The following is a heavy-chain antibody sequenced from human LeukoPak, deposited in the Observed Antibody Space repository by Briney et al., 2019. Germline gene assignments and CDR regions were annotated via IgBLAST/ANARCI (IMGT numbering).Heavy chain of an antibody. CDR3: ARLRGYNYGYEDY. CDR2: IYPGDSDT. CDR1: GYSFTSYW. Sequence: PGESLKISCKGSGYSFTSYWIAWVRQMPGKGLEWMGIIYPGDSDTRYSPSFQGQVTISADKSISTAYLQRSSLKASDTAMYYCARLRGYNYGYEDYWGQGTLVTVSS. J-gene: IGHJ4*02. V-gene: IGHV5-51*01. D-gene: IGHD5-18*01.